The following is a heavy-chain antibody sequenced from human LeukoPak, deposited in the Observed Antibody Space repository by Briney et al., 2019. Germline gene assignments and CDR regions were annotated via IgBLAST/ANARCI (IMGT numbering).Heavy chain of an antibody. Sequence: GGSLRLSCAASGFTFDDYAMHRVRQAPGKGLEWVSGISWNSGSIGYADSVKGRFTISRDNAKNSLYLQMNSLRAEDTALYYCAKGVDDFWSGYSDYWGQGTLVTVSS. CDR1: GFTFDDYA. CDR3: AKGVDDFWSGYSDY. V-gene: IGHV3-9*01. CDR2: ISWNSGSI. D-gene: IGHD3-3*01. J-gene: IGHJ4*02.